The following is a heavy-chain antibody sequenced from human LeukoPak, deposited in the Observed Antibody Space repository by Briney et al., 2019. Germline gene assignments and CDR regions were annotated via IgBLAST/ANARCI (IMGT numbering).Heavy chain of an antibody. J-gene: IGHJ4*02. CDR1: GGSINSGDYY. CDR2: IYYSGST. CDR3: ARKVVADTGFDF. Sequence: SETLSLTCTVSGGSINSGDYYWTWIRQPPGKGLEWIGYIYYSGSTYYNPSLKSRVTISIDTSKKQFLLDLSSVTAADTAVYYCARKVVADTGFDFWGQGTLVTVSS. V-gene: IGHV4-30-4*01. D-gene: IGHD2-15*01.